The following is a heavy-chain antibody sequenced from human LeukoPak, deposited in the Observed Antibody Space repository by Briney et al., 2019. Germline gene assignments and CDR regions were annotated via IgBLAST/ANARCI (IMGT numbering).Heavy chain of an antibody. Sequence: GGSLRLSCAASGFTFSSYWMSWVRQAPGKGLEWVANIKQDGSEKYYVDSVKGRFTISRDNSKTSLYLQMNSLRTEDTALYYCAKGTVVVTGPLDYWGQGTLVTVSS. V-gene: IGHV3-7*03. CDR1: GFTFSSYW. CDR3: AKGTVVVTGPLDY. D-gene: IGHD3-22*01. J-gene: IGHJ4*02. CDR2: IKQDGSEK.